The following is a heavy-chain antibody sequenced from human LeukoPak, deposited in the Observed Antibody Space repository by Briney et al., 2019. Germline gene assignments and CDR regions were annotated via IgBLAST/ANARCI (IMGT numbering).Heavy chain of an antibody. CDR1: GLTFDDYA. V-gene: IGHV3-43*02. J-gene: IGHJ6*02. CDR3: AKRGGSSRWPYYYYGMDV. CDR2: ITGDGGST. D-gene: IGHD6-13*01. Sequence: GGSLRLSCAASGLTFDDYAMHWVRQAPGKGLEWVSLITGDGGSTYYADSVKGRFTISRDNSKNSLYLQMNSLRIEDTALYYCAKRGGSSRWPYYYYGMDVWGQGTTVTVSS.